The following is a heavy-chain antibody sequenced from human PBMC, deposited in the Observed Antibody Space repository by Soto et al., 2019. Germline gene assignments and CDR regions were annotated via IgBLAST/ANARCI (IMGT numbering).Heavy chain of an antibody. V-gene: IGHV4-34*01. D-gene: IGHD3-10*01. CDR2: INHSGST. CDR3: AREGFDLMAGAFDI. Sequence: SETLSLTCAVYGGSFSGYYWSWIRQPPGKGLEWIGEINHSGSTNYNPSLKSRVTISVDTSKNQFSLKLSSVTAADTAVYYCAREGFDLMAGAFDIWGQGTMVTVSS. J-gene: IGHJ3*02. CDR1: GGSFSGYY.